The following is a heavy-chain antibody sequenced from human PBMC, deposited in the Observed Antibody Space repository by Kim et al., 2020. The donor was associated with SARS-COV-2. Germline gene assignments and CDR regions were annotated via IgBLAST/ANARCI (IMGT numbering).Heavy chain of an antibody. D-gene: IGHD2-21*01. Sequence: KGRFTISRDNAKNSLYLQMNSLRAEDTAVYYCASPKAYCGGDCYMNYFQHWGQGTLVTVSS. J-gene: IGHJ1*01. CDR3: ASPKAYCGGDCYMNYFQH. V-gene: IGHV3-11*06.